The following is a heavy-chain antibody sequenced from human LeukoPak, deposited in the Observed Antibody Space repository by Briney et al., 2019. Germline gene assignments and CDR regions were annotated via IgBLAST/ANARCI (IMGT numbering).Heavy chain of an antibody. CDR2: IWYDGSNK. V-gene: IGHV3-33*01. CDR1: GFTFSRYG. D-gene: IGHD6-13*01. CDR3: ARARIAAADYYYYGMDV. Sequence: GRSLRLSCAASGFTFSRYGMHWVRQAPGKGLEWVAVIWYDGSNKYYADSVKGRFAISRDNSKNTLYLQMNSLRAEDTAVYYCARARIAAADYYYYGMDVWGQGTTVTVSS. J-gene: IGHJ6*02.